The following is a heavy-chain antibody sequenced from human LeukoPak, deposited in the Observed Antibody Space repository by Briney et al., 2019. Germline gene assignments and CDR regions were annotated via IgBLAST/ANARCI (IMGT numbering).Heavy chain of an antibody. V-gene: IGHV1-2*06. CDR1: GYTFTGYY. CDR3: ARGAGSSFGYFDY. Sequence: ASVKVSCKASGYTFTGYYMHWVRQAPGQGLEWMGRINPNSGGTNYAQKFQSRVTMTRDTSISTAYMELSRLRSDDTAVYYCARGAGSSFGYFDYWGQGTLVTVSS. D-gene: IGHD6-6*01. J-gene: IGHJ4*02. CDR2: INPNSGGT.